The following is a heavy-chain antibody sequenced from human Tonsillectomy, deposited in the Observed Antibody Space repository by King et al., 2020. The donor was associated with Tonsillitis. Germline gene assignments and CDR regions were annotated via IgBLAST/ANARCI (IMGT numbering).Heavy chain of an antibody. Sequence: VQLVESGAEVKKPGESLRISCKGSGVTFTSYWIAWVRQMPAKGLEWMGRIDPSDSYTNYSPSFQGHVTISADKSIGTAYLQWSSLKASDTAMYYCARGPKAYGSGSLYSYYWGQGTLVTVVS. V-gene: IGHV5-10-1*03. J-gene: IGHJ4*02. CDR3: ARGPKAYGSGSLYSYY. CDR1: GVTFTSYW. D-gene: IGHD3-10*01. CDR2: IDPSDSYT.